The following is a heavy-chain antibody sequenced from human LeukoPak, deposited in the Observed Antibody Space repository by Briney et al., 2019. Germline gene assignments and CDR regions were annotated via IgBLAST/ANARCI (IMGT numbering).Heavy chain of an antibody. CDR3: AKDSHWILFDD. J-gene: IGHJ4*02. Sequence: GGSLRLSCVASGFTFSSYAIHWVRQAPGKGLEWVAAISHDGSNKFYADSVKGRFTISRDNSKNTLYLQMNSLRDEDTAVYYCAKDSHWILFDDWGQGTLVTVSS. D-gene: IGHD2-2*03. CDR2: ISHDGSNK. V-gene: IGHV3-30*04. CDR1: GFTFSSYA.